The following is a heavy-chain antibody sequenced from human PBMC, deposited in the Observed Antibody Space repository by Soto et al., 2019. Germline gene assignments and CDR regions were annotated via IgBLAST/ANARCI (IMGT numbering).Heavy chain of an antibody. J-gene: IGHJ3*02. CDR2: INAGNGDT. CDR1: GYTFTTYA. Sequence: GASVKVSCKASGYTFTTYAMHWVRQAPGQRLEWMGWINAGNGDTKYSQNFQGRVTITRDTSASTAYMELSSLTSEDTAVYYCARSAGFDYSDAFDIWGQGTMVTVSS. D-gene: IGHD5-12*01. CDR3: ARSAGFDYSDAFDI. V-gene: IGHV1-3*01.